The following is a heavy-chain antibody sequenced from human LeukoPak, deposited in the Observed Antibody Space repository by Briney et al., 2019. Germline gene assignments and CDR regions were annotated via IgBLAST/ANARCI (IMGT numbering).Heavy chain of an antibody. CDR1: GVSFSGYY. CDR2: INHSGST. J-gene: IGHJ6*02. CDR3: ARWSTIFGVVTRICYYYYGMDV. D-gene: IGHD3-3*01. V-gene: IGHV4-34*01. Sequence: SETLSLTCAVYGVSFSGYYWSWIRQPPGKGLEWVGEINHSGSTNYNPSLKSRVTISVDTSKNQFSLKLSSVTAADTAVYYCARWSTIFGVVTRICYYYYGMDVWGQGTTVTVSS.